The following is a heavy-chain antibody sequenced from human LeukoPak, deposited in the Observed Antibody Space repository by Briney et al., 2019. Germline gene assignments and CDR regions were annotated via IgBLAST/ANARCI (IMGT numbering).Heavy chain of an antibody. D-gene: IGHD1-26*01. J-gene: IGHJ4*02. CDR1: GDSISSSSYY. Sequence: PSETLSLTCTVSGDSISSSSYYWGWIRQPPGKGLEWIGNIYYSGSTYYNPSLKSRVTISVDTSKNQFSLKLSSVTAADTAVYYCARIVKVGGTRQFDYRGQGTLVTVSS. CDR3: ARIVKVGGTRQFDY. CDR2: IYYSGST. V-gene: IGHV4-39*01.